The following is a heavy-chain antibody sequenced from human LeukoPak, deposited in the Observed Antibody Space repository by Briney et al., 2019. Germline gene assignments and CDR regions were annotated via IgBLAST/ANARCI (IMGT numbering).Heavy chain of an antibody. CDR1: EFTFSSYW. J-gene: IGHJ3*02. Sequence: PGGSLRLSCVGSEFTFSSYWMTWVRQAQGEGLEWVANINQNGTETHYVDSVEGRFTISRDNARNSLFLQLNILRTEDTALYYCARVGSEQYRGAFDIWGQGTTVTVSS. V-gene: IGHV3-7*04. CDR3: ARVGSEQYRGAFDI. D-gene: IGHD1/OR15-1a*01. CDR2: INQNGTET.